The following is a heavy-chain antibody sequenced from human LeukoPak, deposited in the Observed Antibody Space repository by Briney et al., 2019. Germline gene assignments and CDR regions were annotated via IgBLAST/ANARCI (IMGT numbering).Heavy chain of an antibody. CDR3: GRSATMVRGVLKH. CDR2: INPSGGST. V-gene: IGHV1-46*01. Sequence: GASVKVSCKASGYTFTSYYMHWVRQAPGQGLEWMGIINPSGGSTSYAQKLQGRVTMTRDTSTSTVYMELSSLRSEDTAVYYCGRSATMVRGVLKHWGQGTLVTVSS. J-gene: IGHJ1*01. D-gene: IGHD3-10*01. CDR1: GYTFTSYY.